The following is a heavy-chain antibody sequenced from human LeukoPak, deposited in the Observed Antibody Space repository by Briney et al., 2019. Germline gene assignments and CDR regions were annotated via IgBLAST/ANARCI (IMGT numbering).Heavy chain of an antibody. V-gene: IGHV3-30*04. Sequence: PGGSLRLSCAASGFTFSTYAIHWVRQAPGKGLEWVAVISFDGVNTFYADSVKGRFTISRDNSNDTVYLQMNNLRPEDTAVYYCARSWKKKGYDILTGYYVYYYYYMDVWGKGTTVTISS. J-gene: IGHJ6*03. D-gene: IGHD3-9*01. CDR3: ARSWKKKGYDILTGYYVYYYYYMDV. CDR1: GFTFSTYA. CDR2: ISFDGVNT.